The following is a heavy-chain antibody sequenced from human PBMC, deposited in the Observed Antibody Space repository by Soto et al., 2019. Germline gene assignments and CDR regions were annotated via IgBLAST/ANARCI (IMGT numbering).Heavy chain of an antibody. J-gene: IGHJ5*02. CDR2: IYYSGST. CDR1: GGSISSYY. D-gene: IGHD2-2*01. V-gene: IGHV4-39*07. CDR3: ARVPDR. Sequence: SETLSLTCTFSGGSISSYYWGWIRQPPGKGLEWIGSIYYSGSTYYNPSLKSRVTISVDTSKNQFSLKLSSVTAADTAVYYCARVPDRWGQGTLVTVSS.